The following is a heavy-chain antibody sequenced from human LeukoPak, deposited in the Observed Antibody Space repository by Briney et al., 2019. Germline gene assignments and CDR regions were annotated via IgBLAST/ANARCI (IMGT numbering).Heavy chain of an antibody. D-gene: IGHD7-27*01. J-gene: IGHJ6*02. CDR1: GGTFISDA. CDR2: IIPIFGTA. V-gene: IGHV1-69*13. CDR3: ATPGPNRDYYYGMDV. Sequence: ASVKVSCKASGGTFISDAISWVRQAPGQGLEWMGGIIPIFGTANYAQKFQGRVTITADESTSTAYMELSSLRSEDTAVYYCATPGPNRDYYYGMDVWGQGTTVTVSS.